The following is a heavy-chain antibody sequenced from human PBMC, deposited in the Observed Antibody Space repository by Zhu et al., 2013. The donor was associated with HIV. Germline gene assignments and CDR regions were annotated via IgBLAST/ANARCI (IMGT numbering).Heavy chain of an antibody. CDR1: GYTFTSYD. V-gene: IGHV1-8*01. CDR2: MNPNSGNT. D-gene: IGHD6-13*01. Sequence: QVQLVQSGAEVKKPGASVKVSCKASGYTFTSYDINWVRQATGQGLEWMGWMNPNSGNTGYAQKFQGRVTMTRNTSISTAYMELSSLRSEDTAVYYCARIRDSSSWYYENDAFDIWGQGTMVTVSS. CDR3: ARIRDSSSWYYENDAFDI. J-gene: IGHJ3*02.